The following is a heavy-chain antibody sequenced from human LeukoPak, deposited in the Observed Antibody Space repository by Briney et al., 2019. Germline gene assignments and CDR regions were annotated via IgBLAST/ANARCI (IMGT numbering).Heavy chain of an antibody. CDR3: ARDRKWELLTRVANYYYGMDV. V-gene: IGHV1-18*01. CDR1: GYTSTSYG. J-gene: IGHJ6*02. Sequence: ASVKVSCKASGYTSTSYGISWVRQAPGQGLEWMGWISAYNGNTNYAQKLQGRVTMTTDTSTSTAYMELRSLRSDDTAVYYCARDRKWELLTRVANYYYGMDVWGQGTTVTVSS. D-gene: IGHD1-26*01. CDR2: ISAYNGNT.